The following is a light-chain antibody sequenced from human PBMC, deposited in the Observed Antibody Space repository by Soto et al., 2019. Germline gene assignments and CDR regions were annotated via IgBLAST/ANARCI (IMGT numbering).Light chain of an antibody. CDR2: KAS. Sequence: DIQMTQSPSTLSASVGDRVTITCRASQSISSWLAWYQQKPGKAPKLLIYKASSLESGVPSRFSGSGSGTEFTLTISSLQPDDFATYYCQQYNSCRTFGQGTKV. V-gene: IGKV1-5*03. CDR3: QQYNSCRT. CDR1: QSISSW. J-gene: IGKJ1*01.